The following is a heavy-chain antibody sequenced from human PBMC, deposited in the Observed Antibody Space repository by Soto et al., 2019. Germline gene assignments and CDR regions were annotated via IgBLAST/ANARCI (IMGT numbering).Heavy chain of an antibody. Sequence: ASVKVSCKASGYTFTKYAMHWVRQAPGQRLEWMGWINVGNGNTKYSQRFQGRVTITRDTSASTAYMELSSLRSEDTAVYYCAREGGYSSGSFDPWGQATLVTVSS. V-gene: IGHV1-3*01. J-gene: IGHJ5*02. CDR2: INVGNGNT. CDR3: AREGGYSSGSFDP. CDR1: GYTFTKYA. D-gene: IGHD6-19*01.